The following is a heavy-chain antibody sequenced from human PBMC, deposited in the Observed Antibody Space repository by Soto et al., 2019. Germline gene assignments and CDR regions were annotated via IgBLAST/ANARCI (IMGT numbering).Heavy chain of an antibody. CDR3: ERLGGYSSGTSCHGYYAMDV. CDR2: FYYSGST. V-gene: IGHV4-39*01. Sequence: PSETLSLTCTVSGGSISSGPYSWGWIRQPPGKGLEWIGTFYYSGSTHYNPSLESRVTISVDTSKNQFSLKVSSVTAADTAMYYCERLGGYSSGTSCHGYYAMDVWGQGTTVTVSS. CDR1: GGSISSGPYS. D-gene: IGHD2-2*01. J-gene: IGHJ6*02.